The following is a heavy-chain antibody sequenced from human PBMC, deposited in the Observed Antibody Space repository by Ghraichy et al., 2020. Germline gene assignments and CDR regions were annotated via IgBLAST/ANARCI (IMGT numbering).Heavy chain of an antibody. J-gene: IGHJ4*02. CDR2: ISTSGST. CDR3: ARSTRREGYNPPLAY. V-gene: IGHV4-4*09. CDR1: GGSVSTYY. Sequence: SETLSLTCTVSGGSVSTYYWSWIRQPPGKGLEWIGYISTSGSTNYNPSLKSRVTISADTSKNQISLKLSSVTAADTAVYYCARSTRREGYNPPLAYWGQGTLVTVSS. D-gene: IGHD5-24*01.